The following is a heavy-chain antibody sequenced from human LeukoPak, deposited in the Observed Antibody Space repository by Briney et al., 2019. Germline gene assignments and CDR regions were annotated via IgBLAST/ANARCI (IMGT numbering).Heavy chain of an antibody. CDR3: AQTWGESIGGSYYFH. D-gene: IGHD1-26*01. J-gene: IGHJ4*02. Sequence: SETLSLTCTVSGGSISSSSYYWGWIRQPPGKGLEWIGSIYYSGSTYYNPSLKSRVTISVDTSKNQFSLKLSSVTAADTAVYYCAQTWGESIGGSYYFHWGQGTLVTVSS. V-gene: IGHV4-39*01. CDR1: GGSISSSSYY. CDR2: IYYSGST.